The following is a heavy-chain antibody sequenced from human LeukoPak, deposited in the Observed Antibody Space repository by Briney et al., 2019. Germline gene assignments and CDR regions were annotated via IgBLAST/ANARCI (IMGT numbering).Heavy chain of an antibody. V-gene: IGHV3-23*01. J-gene: IGHJ4*02. CDR3: EKDPHIVVVTAIIDY. CDR1: GYTFSSYA. D-gene: IGHD2-21*02. CDR2: ISGSGGTT. Sequence: PGGSVRLSCTASGYTFSSYAMSWVRQAPGKGLEWVSAISGSGGTTYYADSVKGRFTISRDNSKNTLYLQMNSLRAEDTAVYYCEKDPHIVVVTAIIDYWGQGTLVTVSS.